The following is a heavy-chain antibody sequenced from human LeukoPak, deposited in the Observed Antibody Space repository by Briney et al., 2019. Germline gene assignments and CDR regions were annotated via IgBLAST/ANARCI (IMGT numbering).Heavy chain of an antibody. CDR2: ISYDGSNK. J-gene: IGHJ4*02. CDR1: GFTVSSNY. D-gene: IGHD3-22*01. Sequence: TGGSLRLSCAASGFTVSSNYMSWVRQAPGKGLEWVAVISYDGSNKYYADSVKGRFTISRDNSKNTLYLQMNSLRAEDTAVYYCARVVVIEDYWGQGTLVTVSS. V-gene: IGHV3-30-3*01. CDR3: ARVVVIEDY.